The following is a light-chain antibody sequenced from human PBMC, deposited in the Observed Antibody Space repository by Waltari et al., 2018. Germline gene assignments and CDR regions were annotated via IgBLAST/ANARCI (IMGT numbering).Light chain of an antibody. V-gene: IGLV2-14*03. CDR1: SSDVGGYNY. Sequence: QSALTQPASVSGSPGQSITISCTGTSSDVGGYNYVSWYQQHPGKAPKLIIFDVSNRPSGVSSRFSGSKSGNTASLTISGLQAQDEADYYCSSHICSDTLELFGGGTSLTVL. CDR2: DVS. CDR3: SSHICSDTLEL. J-gene: IGLJ2*01.